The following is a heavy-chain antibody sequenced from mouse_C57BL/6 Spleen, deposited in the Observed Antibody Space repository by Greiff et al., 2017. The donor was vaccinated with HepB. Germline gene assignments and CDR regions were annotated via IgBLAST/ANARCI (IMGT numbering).Heavy chain of an antibody. CDR3: TRWDYYGSSAWFAY. CDR2: IDPETGGT. Sequence: VQLQQSGAELVRPGASVTLSCKASGYTFTDYEMHWVKQTPVHGLEWIGAIDPETGGTAYNQKFKGKAILTADKSSSTAYMELRSLTSEDSAVYYYTRWDYYGSSAWFAYWGQGTLVTVSA. D-gene: IGHD1-1*01. CDR1: GYTFTDYE. V-gene: IGHV1-15*01. J-gene: IGHJ3*01.